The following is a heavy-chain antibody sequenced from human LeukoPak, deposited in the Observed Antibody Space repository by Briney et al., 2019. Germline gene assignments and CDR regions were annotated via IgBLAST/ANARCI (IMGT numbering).Heavy chain of an antibody. CDR1: GFTFDDYA. D-gene: IGHD6-13*01. CDR2: ISWNSGSI. V-gene: IGHV3-9*03. Sequence: GRSLRLSCAASGFTFDDYAMHWVRQAPGKGLEWVSGISWNSGSIGYADSVKGRFTISRDNAKNSLYLQMNSLRAEHMALYYCAKDLYSSSWYYFDYWGQGTLVTVSS. CDR3: AKDLYSSSWYYFDY. J-gene: IGHJ4*02.